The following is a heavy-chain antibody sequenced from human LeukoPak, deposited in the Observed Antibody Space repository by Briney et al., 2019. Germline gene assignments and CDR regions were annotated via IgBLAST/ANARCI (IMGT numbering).Heavy chain of an antibody. CDR2: IYSGGST. D-gene: IGHD6-13*01. V-gene: IGHV3-53*04. J-gene: IGHJ3*02. Sequence: GGTLRLSCAASGFTVSSNYMSWVRQAPGKGLEWVSVIYSGGSTYYADSVKGRFTISRHNSKNTLYLQMNSLRAEDTAVYYCARYDSSSCPDAFDIWGQGTMVTVSS. CDR3: ARYDSSSCPDAFDI. CDR1: GFTVSSNY.